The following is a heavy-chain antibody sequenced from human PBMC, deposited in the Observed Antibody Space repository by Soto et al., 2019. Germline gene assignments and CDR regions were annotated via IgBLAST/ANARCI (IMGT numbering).Heavy chain of an antibody. CDR3: ARDQARKFDY. V-gene: IGHV3-48*01. Sequence: EVQLVESGGGLVQPGGSLRLSCAASGFTFNIYSMNWVRQAPGKGLEWVSYISGSSNTIYYADSVKGRLTISRDNAKNSVYLQMNSLRAEDTAVYYCARDQARKFDYWGQGTLATVSS. CDR1: GFTFNIYS. D-gene: IGHD5-12*01. J-gene: IGHJ4*02. CDR2: ISGSSNTI.